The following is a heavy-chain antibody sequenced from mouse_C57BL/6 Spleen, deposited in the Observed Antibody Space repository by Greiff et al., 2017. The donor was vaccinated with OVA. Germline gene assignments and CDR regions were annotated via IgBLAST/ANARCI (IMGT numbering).Heavy chain of an antibody. J-gene: IGHJ3*01. Sequence: VKLMESGAELVKPGASVKISCKASGYAFSSYWMNWVKQRPGKGLEWIGQIYPGDGDTNYNGKFKGKATLTADKSSSTAYMQLSSLTSEDSAVYFCARGAVPVGGFAYWGQGTLVTVSA. CDR1: GYAFSSYW. D-gene: IGHD1-1*01. CDR3: ARGAVPVGGFAY. V-gene: IGHV1-80*01. CDR2: IYPGDGDT.